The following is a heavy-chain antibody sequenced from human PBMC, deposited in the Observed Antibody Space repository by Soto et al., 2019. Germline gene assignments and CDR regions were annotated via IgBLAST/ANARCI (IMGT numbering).Heavy chain of an antibody. CDR2: IWYDGSDK. CDR3: AFGNLSYYFDF. CDR1: GFTFSGFG. J-gene: IGHJ4*02. V-gene: IGHV3-33*01. Sequence: GGSLRLSCAASGFTFSGFGIHWVRQAPGKGLEWVAIIWYDGSDKYYADSVKDRFTISRDNSKNTLYLQMNSLRAEDTAVYHCAFGNLSYYFDFWGQGTPVTVSS. D-gene: IGHD3-16*01.